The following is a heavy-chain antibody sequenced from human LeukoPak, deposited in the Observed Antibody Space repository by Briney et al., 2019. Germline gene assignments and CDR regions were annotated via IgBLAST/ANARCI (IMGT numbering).Heavy chain of an antibody. CDR3: ARDLGLTGNYGGHGMDV. V-gene: IGHV3-30*04. CDR2: ISNDGRSK. CDR1: GITFSNYA. Sequence: GGSLRLSCAASGITFSNYAMHWVRQAPGKGLEWVAVISNDGRSKHYSDSVKGRVTISRDNSKSTQYLQMNRLTTEDTAVYYCARDLGLTGNYGGHGMDVWGQGTTVTVSS. D-gene: IGHD3-9*01. J-gene: IGHJ6*02.